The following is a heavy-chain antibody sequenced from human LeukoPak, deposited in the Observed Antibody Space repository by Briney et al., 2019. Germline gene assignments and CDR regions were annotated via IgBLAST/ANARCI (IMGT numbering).Heavy chain of an antibody. V-gene: IGHV4-59*08. CDR3: ARRLTFYYDL. CDR2: IYYSGST. CDR1: GGSISNYY. Sequence: SETLSLICTVSGGSISNYYWGWIRQPPGRGLEWIGYIYYSGSTNYNPSLKSRVTISLDTSKKHFSLKLSSVTAADTAVYYCARRLTFYYDLWGQGTLVTVSS. D-gene: IGHD3-22*01. J-gene: IGHJ4*02.